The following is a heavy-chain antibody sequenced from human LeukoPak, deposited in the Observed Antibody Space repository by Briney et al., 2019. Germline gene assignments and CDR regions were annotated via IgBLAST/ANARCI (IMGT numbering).Heavy chain of an antibody. CDR3: ARDVGARLPGY. V-gene: IGHV4-4*02. J-gene: IGHJ4*02. CDR2: MYHSGST. Sequence: GSLRLSCAASGFIFSSYSMNWVRQTPGKGLEWIGEMYHSGSTNYDPSLKSRATISVDKSKNQFSLKVSSVTAADTSVYYCARDVGARLPGYWGQGILVTVSS. D-gene: IGHD6-6*01. CDR1: GFIFSSYS.